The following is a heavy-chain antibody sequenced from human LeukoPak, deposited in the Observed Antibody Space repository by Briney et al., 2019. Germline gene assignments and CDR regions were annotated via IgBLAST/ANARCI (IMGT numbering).Heavy chain of an antibody. V-gene: IGHV4-39*01. J-gene: IGHJ4*02. CDR2: IYYSGST. D-gene: IGHD5-18*01. CDR3: AKRGYSYGYYFDY. CDR1: GGSISSSSYY. Sequence: SETLSLTCTVSGGSISSSSYYWGWIRQPPGKGLEWIGSIYYSGSTYYNPSLKSRVTISVDTSKNQFSLKLSSVTAADTAVYYCAKRGYSYGYYFDYWGQGTLVTVSS.